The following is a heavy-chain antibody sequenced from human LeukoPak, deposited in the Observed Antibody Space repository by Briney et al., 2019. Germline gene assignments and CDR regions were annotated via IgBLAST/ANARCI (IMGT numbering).Heavy chain of an antibody. Sequence: SETLSLTCTVSGGSISSYYWSWIRQPPGKGLEWIGYIYYSGSTNYNPSLKSRVTISVDTSKNQFSLKLSSVTAADTAVYYCAREAVAGTFDYWGQGTLVTVSS. CDR2: IYYSGST. CDR3: AREAVAGTFDY. V-gene: IGHV4-59*08. CDR1: GGSISSYY. D-gene: IGHD6-19*01. J-gene: IGHJ4*02.